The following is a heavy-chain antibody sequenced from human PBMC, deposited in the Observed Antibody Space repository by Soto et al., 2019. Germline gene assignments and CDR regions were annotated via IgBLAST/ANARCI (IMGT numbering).Heavy chain of an antibody. CDR3: ASSRKDDYYYGMDV. D-gene: IGHD6-13*01. CDR1: GGTFSSYA. V-gene: IGHV1-69*12. J-gene: IGHJ6*02. Sequence: QVQLVQSGAEVKKPGSSVKVSCKASGGTFSSYAISWVRQAPGQGLEWMGVIIPIFGTPNYAQKFQGRVTITADESTSTAYMELSSLRSEDTAVYYSASSRKDDYYYGMDVWGQGTTVTVSS. CDR2: IIPIFGTP.